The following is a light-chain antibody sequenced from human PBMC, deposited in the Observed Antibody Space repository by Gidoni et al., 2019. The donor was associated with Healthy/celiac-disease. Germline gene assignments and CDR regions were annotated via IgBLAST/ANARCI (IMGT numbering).Light chain of an antibody. CDR2: GAS. CDR1: QSVSSSY. J-gene: IGKJ4*01. Sequence: EIVLTHSPRTLPLSPGERATLSCSASQSVSSSYLAWYQQKPGQAPRLLIYGASSTATGIPDRVSGSGSGTDFTLTISRLEPEDFAVYYCQQYGSSPSLTFGGGTKVEIK. V-gene: IGKV3-20*01. CDR3: QQYGSSPSLT.